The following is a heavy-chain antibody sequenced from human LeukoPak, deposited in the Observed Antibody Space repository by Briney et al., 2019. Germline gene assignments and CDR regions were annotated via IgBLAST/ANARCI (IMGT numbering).Heavy chain of an antibody. D-gene: IGHD2-2*01. J-gene: IGHJ4*02. V-gene: IGHV6-1*01. Sequence: SQTLSLTCAISGDSVSGDRAVWNWIRQSPSRGLEWLGRTYYRSKWYNDYAVSVKGRITVNPDTSKNQFSLQLNSVTPEDTAVYSCARDAPGQSYFDYWGQGTLVTVSS. CDR1: GDSVSGDRAV. CDR2: TYYRSKWYN. CDR3: ARDAPGQSYFDY.